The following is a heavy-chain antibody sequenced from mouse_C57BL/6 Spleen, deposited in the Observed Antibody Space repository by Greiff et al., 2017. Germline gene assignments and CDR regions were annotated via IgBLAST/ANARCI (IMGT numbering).Heavy chain of an antibody. V-gene: IGHV1-81*01. CDR2: IYPRSGNP. D-gene: IGHD1-1*01. CDR1: GYTFTSYG. Sequence: QVQLKQSGAELARPGASVKLSCKASGYTFTSYGISWVKQRTGQGLEWIGEIYPRSGNPYYNEKFKGKATLTADKSSSTAYMELRSLTSEDSAVYFCASTVVDYFDYWGQGTTLTVSS. J-gene: IGHJ2*01. CDR3: ASTVVDYFDY.